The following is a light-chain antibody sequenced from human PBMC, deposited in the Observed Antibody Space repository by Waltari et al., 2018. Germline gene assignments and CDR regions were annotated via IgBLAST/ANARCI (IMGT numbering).Light chain of an antibody. V-gene: IGLV3-21*04. CDR3: HVWHPHVDPGV. J-gene: IGLJ1*01. CDR2: YDR. Sequence: SYVVTQPPSVSVAPGETATTTCGGDNIGTYSVHWYQQKAGPAPVLVIFYDRDRPSGIPDRFSGSNSGNTATLTISRVEAGDEARYYCHVWHPHVDPGVFGTGTEVTVL. CDR1: NIGTYS.